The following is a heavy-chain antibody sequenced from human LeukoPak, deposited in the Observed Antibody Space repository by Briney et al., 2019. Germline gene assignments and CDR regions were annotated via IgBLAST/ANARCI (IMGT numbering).Heavy chain of an antibody. CDR3: ARSGYSSGLY. V-gene: IGHV4-39*07. J-gene: IGHJ4*02. Sequence: PSETLSLTCTVSGGAISSGSYNWGWIRRPPGKGLEWIGSIYYSGSPSYNPSLKSRVTISADTSKSQFSLKLSSVTAADTAVYYCARSGYSSGLYWGQGTLVTVSS. D-gene: IGHD6-19*01. CDR1: GGAISSGSYN. CDR2: IYYSGSP.